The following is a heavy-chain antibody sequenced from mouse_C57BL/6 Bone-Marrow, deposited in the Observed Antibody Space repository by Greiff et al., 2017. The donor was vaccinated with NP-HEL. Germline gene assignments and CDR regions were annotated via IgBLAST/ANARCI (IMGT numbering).Heavy chain of an antibody. Sequence: DVQLVESGGGLVKPGGSLTLSCAASGFTFSDYGMHWVRQAPEKGLEWVAYISSGSSTIYYADTVKGRFTISRDNAKNTLFLQMTSLRSEDTAMYYCARGGYYAMDYWGQGTSVTVSS. CDR3: ARGGYYAMDY. CDR2: ISSGSSTI. CDR1: GFTFSDYG. J-gene: IGHJ4*01. V-gene: IGHV5-17*01.